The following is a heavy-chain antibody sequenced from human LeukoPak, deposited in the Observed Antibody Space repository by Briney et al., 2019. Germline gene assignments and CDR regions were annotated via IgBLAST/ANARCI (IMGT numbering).Heavy chain of an antibody. V-gene: IGHV3-30*03. CDR1: GFTFSSYG. J-gene: IGHJ4*02. CDR2: ISYDGSNK. Sequence: GGSLRLSCAASGFTFSSYGMHWVRQAPGKGLEWVAVISYDGSNKYYADSLKGRFTISRDTSRNTLSLQMNSLRAEDTAVYYCAREGEKGDGYNHGFDYWGQGTLVTVSS. CDR3: AREGEKGDGYNHGFDY. D-gene: IGHD5-24*01.